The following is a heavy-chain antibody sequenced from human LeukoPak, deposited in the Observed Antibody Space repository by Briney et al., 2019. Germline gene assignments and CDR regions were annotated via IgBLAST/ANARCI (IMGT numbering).Heavy chain of an antibody. Sequence: GGSLRLSCAASGFTFNSYSMTWVRQAPGKGLEWISYISGSSSTIYYADSVEGRFTISRDNAKNTLYLQMNSLRTEDTAVYYCARALGSSWDSSLDSWGQGTLVPVSS. CDR1: GFTFNSYS. J-gene: IGHJ4*02. CDR3: ARALGSSWDSSLDS. D-gene: IGHD6-13*01. CDR2: ISGSSSTI. V-gene: IGHV3-48*01.